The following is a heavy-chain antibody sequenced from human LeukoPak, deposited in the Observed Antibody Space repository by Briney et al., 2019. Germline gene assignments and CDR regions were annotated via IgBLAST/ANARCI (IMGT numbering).Heavy chain of an antibody. D-gene: IGHD6-25*01. Sequence: SETLSLTCTVSGGSISSYFWSWIRQPPGKGLEWIGYFHYSGTTNYNPSLKSRVTISVDTSKNQFSLKLRFVTAADTAVYYCARTYSSGAFDIWGQGTMVTVSS. J-gene: IGHJ3*02. CDR1: GGSISSYF. CDR2: FHYSGTT. V-gene: IGHV4-59*08. CDR3: ARTYSSGAFDI.